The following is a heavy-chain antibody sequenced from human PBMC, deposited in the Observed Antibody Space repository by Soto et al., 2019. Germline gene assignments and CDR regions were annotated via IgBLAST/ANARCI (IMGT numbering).Heavy chain of an antibody. Sequence: TRSLTCTVSAGSISSGGYYWNWIRQHPGEGLEWIGYIHYIGSTDYNPSLKSRVTISVDTSKNQFSLKLSSVIAADTAVYYCARAATTYCGGDCYWAMDVWGQGTTVTVSS. V-gene: IGHV4-31*03. CDR1: AGSISSGGYY. CDR3: ARAATTYCGGDCYWAMDV. D-gene: IGHD2-21*02. J-gene: IGHJ6*02. CDR2: IHYIGST.